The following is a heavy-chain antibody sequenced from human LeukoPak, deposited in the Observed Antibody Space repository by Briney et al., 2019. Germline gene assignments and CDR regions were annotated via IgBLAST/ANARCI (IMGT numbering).Heavy chain of an antibody. D-gene: IGHD3-10*01. CDR3: AKGLLWFREFDY. V-gene: IGHV3-23*01. J-gene: IGHJ4*02. CDR1: GFTFSSYS. Sequence: GGSLRLSCAASGFTFSSYSMSWVRQAPGKGLEWVSAISGSGGSTYYADSVKGRFTISRDNSKNTLYLQMNSLRAEDTAVYYCAKGLLWFREFDYWGQGTLVTVSS. CDR2: ISGSGGST.